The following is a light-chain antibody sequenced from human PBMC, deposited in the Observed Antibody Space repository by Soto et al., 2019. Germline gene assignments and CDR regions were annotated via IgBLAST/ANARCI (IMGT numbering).Light chain of an antibody. CDR1: QTINKY. Sequence: DIQMTQSPSSLSASVGDRVTITCRASQTINKYLHWYQQKPGKAPKLLIYAASSLQSGVPSRFSGSGSGTDFTLTISSLQPEYFATYYCQQSYGTPFTFGPGTKVDIK. CDR2: AAS. J-gene: IGKJ3*01. CDR3: QQSYGTPFT. V-gene: IGKV1-39*01.